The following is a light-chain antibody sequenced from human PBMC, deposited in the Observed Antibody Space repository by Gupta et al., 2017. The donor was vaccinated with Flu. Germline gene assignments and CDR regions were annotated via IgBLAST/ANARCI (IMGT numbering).Light chain of an antibody. J-gene: IGKJ1*01. Sequence: GERATLSCRASQSISRNLTWYQRKPGQAPGLLVYAASTRATGVPADFSGSGSGTKFTLTISSLQSEDFAVYYCQQYHNWPRTFGQGTKVEI. CDR2: AAS. V-gene: IGKV3-15*01. CDR1: QSISRN. CDR3: QQYHNWPRT.